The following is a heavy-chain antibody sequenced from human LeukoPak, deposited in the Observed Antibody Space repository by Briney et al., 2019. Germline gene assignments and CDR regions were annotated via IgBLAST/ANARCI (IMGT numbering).Heavy chain of an antibody. V-gene: IGHV4-4*02. J-gene: IGHJ4*02. D-gene: IGHD6-25*01. CDR2: IYHSGTT. Sequence: PSETLSLTCAVSGGSIIGTNWWSWVRQSPGKGLEWIGQIYHSGTTNYNPSLESRVTISVDKSKNQFSLKVNSMTVADSAVYYCARDPGGSSGMYYFDYWGQGTLVTVSS. CDR3: ARDPGGSSGMYYFDY. CDR1: GGSIIGTNW.